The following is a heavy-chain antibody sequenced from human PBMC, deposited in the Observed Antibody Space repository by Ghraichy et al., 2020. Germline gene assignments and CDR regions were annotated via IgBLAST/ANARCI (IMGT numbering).Heavy chain of an antibody. CDR3: TRDVLYCSGGSYFRCRYYYYGMDV. CDR2: IRSKAYGGTT. J-gene: IGHJ6*02. CDR1: GFTFGDYA. D-gene: IGHD2-15*01. Sequence: GGSLRLSCTASGFTFGDYAMSWFRQAPGKGLEWVGFIRSKAYGGTTEYAASVKGRFTISRDDSKSIAYLQMNSLKTEDTAVYYCTRDVLYCSGGSYFRCRYYYYGMDVWGQGTTVTVSS. V-gene: IGHV3-49*03.